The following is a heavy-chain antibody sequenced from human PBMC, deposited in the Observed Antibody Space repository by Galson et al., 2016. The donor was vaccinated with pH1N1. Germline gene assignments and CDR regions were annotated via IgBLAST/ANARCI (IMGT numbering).Heavy chain of an antibody. CDR3: ARGRGGYNLRERQYYYSYMDV. J-gene: IGHJ6*03. Sequence: ETLSLTCAVSGYSFSGYYWSWLRQPPGKGLEWIGEINHSGSTNYNPSLKSRVTISVDTSENQFSLKLYSVTAADTAAYYCARGRGGYNLRERQYYYSYMDVWGKGTTVTVSS. D-gene: IGHD5-24*01. CDR2: INHSGST. V-gene: IGHV4-34*01. CDR1: GYSFSGYY.